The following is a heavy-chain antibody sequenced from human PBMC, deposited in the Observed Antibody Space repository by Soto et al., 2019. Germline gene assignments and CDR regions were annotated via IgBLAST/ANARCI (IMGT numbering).Heavy chain of an antibody. Sequence: EVQLVESGGGLIQPGGSLRLSCAASGFTVSSNYMSWVRQAPGKGLEWVSVIYSGGSTYYADSVKGRFTISRDNSKNTLYLQMNGLGAEDTAVYYCARAGQYSSGWYDAFDIWGQGTMVTVSS. V-gene: IGHV3-53*01. CDR2: IYSGGST. CDR3: ARAGQYSSGWYDAFDI. CDR1: GFTVSSNY. J-gene: IGHJ3*02. D-gene: IGHD6-19*01.